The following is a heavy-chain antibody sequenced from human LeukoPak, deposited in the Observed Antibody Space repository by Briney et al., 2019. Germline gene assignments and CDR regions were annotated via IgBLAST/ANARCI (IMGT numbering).Heavy chain of an antibody. D-gene: IGHD3-9*01. J-gene: IGHJ4*02. V-gene: IGHV4-39*01. CDR3: ARRVFYDILTGYDY. Sequence: SETLSLTCTVSGGSISSSSYYWGWIRQPPGKRLEWITSIYYSASPYYNPSLKSRVTISVDTSKNQFSLKLSSVTAADTAVYYCARRVFYDILTGYDYWGQGTLVTVSS. CDR2: IYYSASP. CDR1: GGSISSSSYY.